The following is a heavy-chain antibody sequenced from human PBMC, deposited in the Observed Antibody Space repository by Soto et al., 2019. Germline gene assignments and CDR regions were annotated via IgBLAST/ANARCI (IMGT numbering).Heavy chain of an antibody. CDR3: ARGHVLLWFGELLRYYYYYGMDV. CDR2: INTNTGNP. V-gene: IGHV7-4-1*01. CDR1: GYTFTSYA. D-gene: IGHD3-10*01. J-gene: IGHJ6*02. Sequence: ASVKVSCKASGYTFTSYAMNWVRQAPGQGLEWMGWINTNTGNPTYAQGFTGRFVFSLDTSVSTAYLQICSLKAEDTAVYYCARGHVLLWFGELLRYYYYYGMDVWG.